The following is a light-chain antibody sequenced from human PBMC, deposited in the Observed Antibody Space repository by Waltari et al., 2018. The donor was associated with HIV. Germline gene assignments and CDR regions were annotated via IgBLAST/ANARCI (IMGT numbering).Light chain of an antibody. CDR3: MQATHFPHT. CDR2: KIS. J-gene: IGKJ2*01. Sequence: VMSQTLLSSPVTLGQPASISCRYSQSPVHSDGNTYLTWLHQRPGQPPRLLIYKISNPFSRVSDRFSGSGAGTDFTLKISRVEAEDVGVYYCMQATHFPHTFGQGTKLQIK. CDR1: QSPVHSDGNTY. V-gene: IGKV2-24*01.